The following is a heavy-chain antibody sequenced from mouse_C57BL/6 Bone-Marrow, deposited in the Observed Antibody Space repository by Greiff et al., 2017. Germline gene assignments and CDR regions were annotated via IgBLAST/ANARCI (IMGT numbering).Heavy chain of an antibody. CDR1: GYTFTSYW. CDR3: SRGGSSAFAY. CDR2: IDPSASET. Sequence: QVQLQQPGAELVRPGSSVKLSCTASGYTFTSYWMHWVKQRPIQGLEWIGNIDPSASETHYNQKFKDKAPLTAAKSSSTASMQLSSLTSKDSAVYDCSRGGSSAFAYWGQGTLVTVSA. V-gene: IGHV1-52*01. J-gene: IGHJ3*01. D-gene: IGHD1-1*01.